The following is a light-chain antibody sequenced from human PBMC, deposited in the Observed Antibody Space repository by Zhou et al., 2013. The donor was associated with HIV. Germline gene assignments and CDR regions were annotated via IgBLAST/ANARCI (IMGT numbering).Light chain of an antibody. J-gene: IGKJ3*01. CDR1: QTLLQSDGKTY. CDR3: MQSVQFPPWT. Sequence: DVVMTQTPLSLSVTPGQPASISCKSTQTLLQSDGKTYLYWYLQRPGRSPQLLIYEVSNRFSGVSERFSGSGSGADFTLNISRVEAEDVGIYYCMQSVQFPPWTFGPGTRVDLK. V-gene: IGKV2D-29*02. CDR2: EVS.